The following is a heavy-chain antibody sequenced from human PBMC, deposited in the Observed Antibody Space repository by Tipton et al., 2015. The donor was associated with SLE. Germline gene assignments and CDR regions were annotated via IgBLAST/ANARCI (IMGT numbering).Heavy chain of an antibody. D-gene: IGHD5-12*01. CDR3: AGYEGDPGAFDI. V-gene: IGHV3-64*04. CDR1: GFTFSSYA. Sequence: QVQLVQSGGGLVQPGGSLRLSCSASGFTFSSYAMHWVRQAPGKGLEYVSAISSNGGSTYYADSVKGRFTISRDNAKNSLYLQMNSLRAEDTAVYYCAGYEGDPGAFDIWGQGTMVTVSS. J-gene: IGHJ3*02. CDR2: ISSNGGST.